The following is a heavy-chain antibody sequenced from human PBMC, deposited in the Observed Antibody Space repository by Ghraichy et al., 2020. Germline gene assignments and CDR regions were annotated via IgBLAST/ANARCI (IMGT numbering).Heavy chain of an antibody. V-gene: IGHV4-59*01. J-gene: IGHJ4*02. D-gene: IGHD6-19*01. CDR1: GGSISSYY. CDR2: IYYSGST. Sequence: ETLSLTCTVSGGSISSYYWSWIRQPPGKGLEWIGYIYYSGSTNYNPSLKSRVTISVDTSKNQFSLKLSSVTAADTAVYYCARWFTVARTFDYWGQGTLVTVSS. CDR3: ARWFTVARTFDY.